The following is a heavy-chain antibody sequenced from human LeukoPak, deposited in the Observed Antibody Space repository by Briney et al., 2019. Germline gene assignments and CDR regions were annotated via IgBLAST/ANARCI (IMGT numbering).Heavy chain of an antibody. J-gene: IGHJ3*02. Sequence: GGSLRLSCAASGFTFSSYAMSWVRQAPGKGLEWVSVISGSGGNTFYADSVKGRFTISRDNSKNTLYLQMNSLKTEDTAVYYCVRVGDYYDNRGFSSDAFDIWGLGTMVTVS. CDR3: VRVGDYYDNRGFSSDAFDI. D-gene: IGHD3-22*01. V-gene: IGHV3-23*01. CDR1: GFTFSSYA. CDR2: ISGSGGNT.